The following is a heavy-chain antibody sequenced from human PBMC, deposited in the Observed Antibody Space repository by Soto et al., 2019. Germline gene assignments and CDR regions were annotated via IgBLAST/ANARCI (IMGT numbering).Heavy chain of an antibody. CDR1: GGSMSSGGYY. Sequence: QVQLQESGPGLVKSSQTLSLTCTVSGGSMSSGGYYWSWIRQHPGKGLEWIGYIYYSGNTYYNPSLRSRATLSIDTSKNQFSLNLSSVTAADTAVFYCARGYSSTWYEDNWGQGTLVTVSS. V-gene: IGHV4-31*03. J-gene: IGHJ4*02. CDR3: ARGYSSTWYEDN. CDR2: IYYSGNT. D-gene: IGHD6-13*01.